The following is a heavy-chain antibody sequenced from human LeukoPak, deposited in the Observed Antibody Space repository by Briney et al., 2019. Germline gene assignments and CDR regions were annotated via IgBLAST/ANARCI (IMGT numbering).Heavy chain of an antibody. CDR2: INPNSGGT. CDR1: GYTFTSYG. J-gene: IGHJ3*02. V-gene: IGHV1-2*02. CDR3: ARGQITRSSNAFDI. D-gene: IGHD4-11*01. Sequence: ASVKVSCKASGYTFTSYGISWVRQAPGQGLEWMGWINPNSGGTNYAQKFQGRVTTTRDTSISTAYMELSSLRSEDTAVYYCARGQITRSSNAFDIWGQGTMVTVSS.